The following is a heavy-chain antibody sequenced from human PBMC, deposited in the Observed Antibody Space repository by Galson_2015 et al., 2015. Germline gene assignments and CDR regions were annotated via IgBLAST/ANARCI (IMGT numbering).Heavy chain of an antibody. V-gene: IGHV3-48*01. D-gene: IGHD5-12*01. J-gene: IGHJ4*02. CDR2: ISGSTGNI. CDR1: GFTFSTYS. CDR3: ARDGATIGVLGY. Sequence: SLRLSCAASGFTFSTYSMNWVRQAPGKGLEWVSCISGSTGNIYYADSVKGRFTISRDDAKNSLYLQMNSLRAEDTAVYYCARDGATIGVLGYWGEGTLVTVSS.